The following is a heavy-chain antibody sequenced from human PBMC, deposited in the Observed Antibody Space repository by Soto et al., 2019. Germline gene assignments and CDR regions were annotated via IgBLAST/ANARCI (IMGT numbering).Heavy chain of an antibody. CDR3: ARGVLY. CDR1: GGSISSGGYF. V-gene: IGHV4-31*03. Sequence: SETLSLTCTVSGGSISSGGYFWSWIRHPPGKGLEWIGNIFYSGTAYYNPSLKSRVTISVDTSKNQFSLKLSSVTAADTAVYFCARGVLYWGQGTLVTVS. CDR2: IFYSGTA. D-gene: IGHD1-1*01. J-gene: IGHJ4*02.